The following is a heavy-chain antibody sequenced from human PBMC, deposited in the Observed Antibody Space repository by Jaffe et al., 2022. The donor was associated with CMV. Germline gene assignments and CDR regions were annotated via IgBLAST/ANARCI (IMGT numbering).Heavy chain of an antibody. CDR1: GFTFNTYA. Sequence: EVQLLESGGGLVQPGGSLRLSCAASGFTFNTYAMSWVRQAPGKGLEWVSAISGMTSSTYYADSVKGRFTISRDNSKNILYLQMNSLRAEDTAVYYCARKYYYGAGNVYFDSWGQGTLVTVSS. J-gene: IGHJ4*02. D-gene: IGHD3-10*01. V-gene: IGHV3-23*01. CDR3: ARKYYYGAGNVYFDS. CDR2: ISGMTSST.